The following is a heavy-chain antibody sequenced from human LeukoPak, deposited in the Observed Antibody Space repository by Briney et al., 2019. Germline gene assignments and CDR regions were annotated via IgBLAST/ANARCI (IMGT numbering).Heavy chain of an antibody. CDR2: VYYSGST. J-gene: IGHJ2*01. CDR3: VRRDSSTYWYFDL. D-gene: IGHD6-13*01. CDR1: GASISSYY. Sequence: SETLSLTCTVSGASISSYYWSWIRQPTGKGLEWIGYVYYSGSTNYNPSLKSRVTMSVDTSNSQFSLKLNSVTAADTAVYYCVRRDSSTYWYFDLWGRGTLVTVSS. V-gene: IGHV4-59*08.